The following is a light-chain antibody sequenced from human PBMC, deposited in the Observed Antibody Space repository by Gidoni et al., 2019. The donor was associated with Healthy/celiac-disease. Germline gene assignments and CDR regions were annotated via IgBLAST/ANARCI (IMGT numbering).Light chain of an antibody. V-gene: IGKV1-39*01. Sequence: DIQMTQSPSSLSVSVGDRVTITCRASQSISSYLNWYQQKPGKAPKLLIYAASSLQSGVPSRFSGSGSGTDVTLTISSLQPEDFATYYCQQSYSTPGTFGQGTRLEIK. J-gene: IGKJ5*01. CDR1: QSISSY. CDR2: AAS. CDR3: QQSYSTPGT.